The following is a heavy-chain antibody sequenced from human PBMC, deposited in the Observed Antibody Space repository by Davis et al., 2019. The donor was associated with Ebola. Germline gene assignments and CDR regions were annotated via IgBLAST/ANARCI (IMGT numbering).Heavy chain of an antibody. Sequence: SVKVSCKASGYTFTSYGISWVRQAPGQGLEWMGGIIPIFGTANYAQKFQGRVTITADESTSTAYMELSRLRSDDTAVYYCARENGDSGRGEDWGQGTLVTVSS. CDR1: GYTFTSYG. V-gene: IGHV1-69*13. J-gene: IGHJ4*02. CDR3: ARENGDSGRGED. D-gene: IGHD1-26*01. CDR2: IIPIFGTA.